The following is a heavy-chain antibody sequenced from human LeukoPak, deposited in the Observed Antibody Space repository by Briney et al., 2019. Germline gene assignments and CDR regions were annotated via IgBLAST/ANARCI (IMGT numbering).Heavy chain of an antibody. D-gene: IGHD3-10*01. V-gene: IGHV1-69*06. CDR1: GGTFSSYG. Sequence: SVKVSCKASGGTFSSYGISWMRQAPGQGLEWMGGIIPVFGTANYAQMFQGRLTITADKSTSTAYMELSSLRSEDTAVFYCARLHYYGSGTFDPWGQGTLVTVSS. CDR2: IIPVFGTA. CDR3: ARLHYYGSGTFDP. J-gene: IGHJ5*02.